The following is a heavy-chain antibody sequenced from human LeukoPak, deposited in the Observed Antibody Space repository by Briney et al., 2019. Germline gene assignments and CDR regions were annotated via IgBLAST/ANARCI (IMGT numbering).Heavy chain of an antibody. D-gene: IGHD2-15*01. Sequence: GGSLRLSCAASGFTFNSHGMHWVRQAPGKGLEWAAVISDDGNNEKYADSVKGRFTVSRDNSRNTLYLQMNSLRAEDTAVYYCAKGCAGGGSCYILDYWGQGTLVTVSA. CDR2: ISDDGNNE. V-gene: IGHV3-30*18. CDR1: GFTFNSHG. CDR3: AKGCAGGGSCYILDY. J-gene: IGHJ4*02.